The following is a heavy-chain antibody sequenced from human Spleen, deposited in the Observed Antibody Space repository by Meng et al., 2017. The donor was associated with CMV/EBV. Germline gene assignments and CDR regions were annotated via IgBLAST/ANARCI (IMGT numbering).Heavy chain of an antibody. V-gene: IGHV4-34*01. J-gene: IGHJ5*02. D-gene: IGHD6-6*01. CDR1: GGSFSDYY. Sequence: SETLSLTCAVYGGSFSDYYWSWIRQPPGKGLEWIGEINHSGSTHYNPSLKSRVTISIDTSKNQFSLKLSSVTAADTAVYYCARGGLAARRVYNWFDPWGQGTLVTAPQ. CDR2: INHSGST. CDR3: ARGGLAARRVYNWFDP.